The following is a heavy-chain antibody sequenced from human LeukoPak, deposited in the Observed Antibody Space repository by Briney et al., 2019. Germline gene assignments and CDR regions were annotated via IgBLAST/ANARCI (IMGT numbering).Heavy chain of an antibody. V-gene: IGHV4-4*07. CDR3: AREAGWNFNAFDI. J-gene: IGHJ3*02. Sequence: SETLSVTCTVSRGSVSSYPWNWIRQPAGKGLEYMGRIHGSGSTNYNPSLMGRVTMSVDSSKNQISLRLTSVTAADTAVYFCAREAGWNFNAFDIWSQGTMVTV. D-gene: IGHD6-19*01. CDR2: IHGSGST. CDR1: RGSVSSYP.